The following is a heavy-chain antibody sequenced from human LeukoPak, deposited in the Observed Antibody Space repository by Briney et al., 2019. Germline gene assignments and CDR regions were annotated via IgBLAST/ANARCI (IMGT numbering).Heavy chain of an antibody. V-gene: IGHV1-46*01. CDR2: INPSGGST. D-gene: IGHD2-15*01. J-gene: IGHJ6*02. CDR3: ATDSQMTPGGMDV. Sequence: GASVKVSCKASGYTFTSYYMHWVRQAPGQGLEWMGIINPSGGSTSYAQKFQGRVTMTRDTSTSTVYMELSSLRSEDTAVYYCATDSQMTPGGMDVWGQGTTVTVSS. CDR1: GYTFTSYY.